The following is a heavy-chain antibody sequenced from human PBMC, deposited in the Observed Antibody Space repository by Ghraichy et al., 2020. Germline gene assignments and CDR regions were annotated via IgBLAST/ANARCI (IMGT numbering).Heavy chain of an antibody. CDR1: GFTFSSNG. CDR3: AKAIPYYYYGMDV. Sequence: GESLNISCAASGFTFSSNGMHWVRQAPGKGLEWVVVISYDGSNKYYADSVKGRFTISRDNSKNTLYLQMNSLRAEDTAVYYCAKAIPYYYYGMDVWGQGTTVTVSS. CDR2: ISYDGSNK. D-gene: IGHD2-2*02. J-gene: IGHJ6*02. V-gene: IGHV3-30*18.